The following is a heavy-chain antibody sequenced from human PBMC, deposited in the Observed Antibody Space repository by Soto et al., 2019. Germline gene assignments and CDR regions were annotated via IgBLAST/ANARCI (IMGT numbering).Heavy chain of an antibody. CDR3: ARLKHESIAVAGTDYYYYGMDV. D-gene: IGHD6-19*01. Sequence: PGGSLRLSCAASGFTFSSYWMGWVRQAPGKGLEWVANIKQDGSEKYYVDSVKGRFTISRDNAKNSLYLQMNSLRAEDTAVYYCARLKHESIAVAGTDYYYYGMDVWGQGTTVTVSS. J-gene: IGHJ6*02. CDR1: GFTFSSYW. CDR2: IKQDGSEK. V-gene: IGHV3-7*03.